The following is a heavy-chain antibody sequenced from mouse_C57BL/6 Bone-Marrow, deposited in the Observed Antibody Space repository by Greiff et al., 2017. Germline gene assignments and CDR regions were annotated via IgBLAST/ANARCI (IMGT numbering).Heavy chain of an antibody. V-gene: IGHV1-69*01. CDR2: IDPSDSYT. J-gene: IGHJ1*03. CDR3: ARPRDGYYWYFDV. CDR1: GYTFTSYW. D-gene: IGHD2-3*01. Sequence: VQLQQPGAELVMPGASVKLSCKASGYTFTSYWMHWVKQRPGQGLEWIGEIDPSDSYTNYNQKFKGKSTLTVDKSSSTAYMQLSSLTSEDSAVYYCARPRDGYYWYFDVWGTGTTVTVSS.